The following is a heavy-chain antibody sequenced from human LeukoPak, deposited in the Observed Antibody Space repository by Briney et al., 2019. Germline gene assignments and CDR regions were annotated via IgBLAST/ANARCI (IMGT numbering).Heavy chain of an antibody. D-gene: IGHD2-15*01. V-gene: IGHV3-30-3*01. CDR2: ISYDGSNK. Sequence: GGSLRLSCAASGFTFSSYAMLWVRQAPGKGLEWVAVISYDGSNKYYADSVKGQFTISRDNSKNTLYLQMNSLRAEDTAVYYCAREDSLYYYGMDVWGQGTTVTVSS. CDR1: GFTFSSYA. CDR3: AREDSLYYYGMDV. J-gene: IGHJ6*02.